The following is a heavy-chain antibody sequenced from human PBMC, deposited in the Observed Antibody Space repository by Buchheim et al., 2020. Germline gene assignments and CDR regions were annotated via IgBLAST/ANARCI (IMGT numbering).Heavy chain of an antibody. CDR1: GFTFSSYW. CDR3: AKALGWNYVEAIDY. V-gene: IGHV3-74*03. CDR2: IKSDGSRK. D-gene: IGHD1-7*01. Sequence: EVQLVESGGGLVQPGGSLRLSCAASGFTFSSYWMHWVRQAPGKGLVWVSHIKSDGSRKTYADSVKGRFTISRDNAKNTLYLQVNSLRAEDTAVYYGAKALGWNYVEAIDYWGQGTL. J-gene: IGHJ4*02.